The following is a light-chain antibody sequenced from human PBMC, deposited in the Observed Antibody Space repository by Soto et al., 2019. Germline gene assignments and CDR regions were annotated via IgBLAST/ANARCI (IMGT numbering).Light chain of an antibody. J-gene: IGKJ3*01. CDR1: QTPRSNY. V-gene: IGKV3-20*01. Sequence: EIVLTQSPGTLSLSPGESATLSCKASQTPRSNYVAWYQQTVGQAPRLLVYAASLRAAGVPDRFSGSGSRTEFNLTITRVEPDDVAVYYCHQFGSSPFTLGPGTRVDI. CDR2: AAS. CDR3: HQFGSSPFT.